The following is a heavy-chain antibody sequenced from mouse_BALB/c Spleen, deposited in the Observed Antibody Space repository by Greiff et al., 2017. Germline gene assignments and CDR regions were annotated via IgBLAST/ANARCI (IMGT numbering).Heavy chain of an antibody. Sequence: VKLQQSGPGLVQPSQSLSITCTVSGFSLTSYGVHWVRQSPGKGLEWLGVIWSGGSTDYNAAFISRLSISKDNSKSQVFFKMNSLQANDTAIYYCARNMIYYGNYVDYWGQGTTLTVSS. J-gene: IGHJ2*01. V-gene: IGHV2-2*02. D-gene: IGHD2-1*01. CDR2: IWSGGST. CDR3: ARNMIYYGNYVDY. CDR1: GFSLTSYG.